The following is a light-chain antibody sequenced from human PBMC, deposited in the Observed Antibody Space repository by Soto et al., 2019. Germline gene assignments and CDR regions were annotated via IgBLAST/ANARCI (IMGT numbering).Light chain of an antibody. J-gene: IGLJ2*01. CDR1: NIRRKS. V-gene: IGLV3-21*02. Sequence: SYELTQPPSVSVAPGQTARITCGGDNIRRKSVHWYQPKPGRAPVLVVYNDADRPSGIPDRFSGSNSGNTATLTVSRVEAGDEAEYYCQVWGTCTELVFGGGTKLTVL. CDR3: QVWGTCTELV. CDR2: NDA.